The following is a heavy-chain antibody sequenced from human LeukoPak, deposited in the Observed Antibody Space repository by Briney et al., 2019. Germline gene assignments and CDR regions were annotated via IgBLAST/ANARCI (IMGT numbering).Heavy chain of an antibody. V-gene: IGHV3-21*06. Sequence: PGGSLRLSCAASGFTFSTYSMNWVRQAPGKGLEWVSSISSSSTYIYYADSVKGRFAISRDNAKNSLYLQMNSLRAEDTAVYYCAKNGGPHGLDVWGQGTTVTVSS. J-gene: IGHJ6*02. D-gene: IGHD3-10*01. CDR2: ISSSSTYI. CDR3: AKNGGPHGLDV. CDR1: GFTFSTYS.